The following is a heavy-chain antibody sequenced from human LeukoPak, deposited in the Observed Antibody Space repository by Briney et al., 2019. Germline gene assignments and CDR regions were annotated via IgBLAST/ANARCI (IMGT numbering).Heavy chain of an antibody. D-gene: IGHD5-24*01. CDR1: GGSISSYY. CDR2: IYYSGST. V-gene: IGHV4-59*01. Sequence: SETLSLTCTVSGGSISSYYWSWIRQPPGKGLEWIGYIYYSGSTKYNPSLKSRVTISVDTSKNQFSLELGSVTAADTAVYYCARVVDHGYSDYWGLGTLVTVSS. J-gene: IGHJ4*02. CDR3: ARVVDHGYSDY.